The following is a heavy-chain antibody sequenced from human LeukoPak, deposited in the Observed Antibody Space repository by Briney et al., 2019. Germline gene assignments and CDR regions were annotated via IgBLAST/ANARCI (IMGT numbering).Heavy chain of an antibody. J-gene: IGHJ4*02. CDR1: GYTFTGYY. CDR3: ARTGYSSSWYVYYFDY. CDR2: INPNSGGT. D-gene: IGHD6-13*01. Sequence: ASVKVSCKASGYTFTGYYMHWVRQAPGQGLEWTGWINPNSGGTNYAQKFQGRVTMTRDTSISTAYMELSRLRSDDTAVYYCARTGYSSSWYVYYFDYWGQGTLVTVSS. V-gene: IGHV1-2*02.